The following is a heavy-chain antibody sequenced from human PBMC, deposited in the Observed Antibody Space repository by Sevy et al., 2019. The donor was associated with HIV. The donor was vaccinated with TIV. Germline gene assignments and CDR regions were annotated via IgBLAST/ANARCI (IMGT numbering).Heavy chain of an antibody. CDR3: ARDQHDYAGNVRTGWFDP. J-gene: IGHJ5*02. CDR2: ISYDGTNK. V-gene: IGHV3-30-3*01. D-gene: IGHD4-17*01. CDR1: GFTFSSYA. Sequence: GGSLRLPCAASGFTFSSYAMHWVRQAPGKGLEWVAVISYDGTNKYYADSVKGRFTISRDNSKKILYVQMNSLRGEDTAVYYCARDQHDYAGNVRTGWFDPWGQGTLVTVSS.